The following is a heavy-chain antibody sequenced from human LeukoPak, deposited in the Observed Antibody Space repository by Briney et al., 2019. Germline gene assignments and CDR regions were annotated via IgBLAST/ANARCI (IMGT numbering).Heavy chain of an antibody. Sequence: PGGSLRPSCAASGFTFSSFGMHWVRQAPGKGLEWVAVISYDGSNKYYADSVKGRSTISRDNSKNTLSLQTNSLRAEDTAVYYCAKVRTGSSFPNYYYYGMDVWGQGTTVTVSS. J-gene: IGHJ6*02. CDR3: AKVRTGSSFPNYYYYGMDV. V-gene: IGHV3-30*18. CDR2: ISYDGSNK. CDR1: GFTFSSFG. D-gene: IGHD6-6*01.